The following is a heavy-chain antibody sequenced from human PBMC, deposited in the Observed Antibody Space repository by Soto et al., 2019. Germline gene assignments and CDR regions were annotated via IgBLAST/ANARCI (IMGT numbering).Heavy chain of an antibody. Sequence: ASVKVSCKASGGTFSSYAISWMRQAPGQGLEWMGWISAYNGNTNYAQKLQGRVTMTTDTSTSTAYMELRSLRSDDTAVYYCARVSPILTGYNDYWGQGTLVTVSS. CDR2: ISAYNGNT. J-gene: IGHJ4*02. CDR1: GGTFSSYA. V-gene: IGHV1-18*01. D-gene: IGHD3-9*01. CDR3: ARVSPILTGYNDY.